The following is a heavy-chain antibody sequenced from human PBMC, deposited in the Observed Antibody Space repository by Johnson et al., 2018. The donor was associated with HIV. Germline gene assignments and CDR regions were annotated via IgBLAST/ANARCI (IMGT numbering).Heavy chain of an antibody. CDR1: GFSVSNYY. CDR3: ARDPEYCSGGSCYAAFDI. Sequence: VQLVESGGGLVQPGGSLRLSCAASGFSVSNYYMSWVRQAPGRGLEWVSVLFSGGTTYYEDSVKGRFTISRDNSKNTLFLQMNSLRAEDTAVYYCARDPEYCSGGSCYAAFDIWGQGTMVTVSS. J-gene: IGHJ3*02. CDR2: LFSGGTT. D-gene: IGHD2-15*01. V-gene: IGHV3-66*01.